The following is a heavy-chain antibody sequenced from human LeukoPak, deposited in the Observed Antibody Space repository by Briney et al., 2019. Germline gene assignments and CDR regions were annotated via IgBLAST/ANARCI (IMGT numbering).Heavy chain of an antibody. D-gene: IGHD6-19*01. V-gene: IGHV3-49*04. CDR3: TRDMVAVAD. CDR1: GFNFGDYA. J-gene: IGHJ4*02. CDR2: IRSKAYCGTT. Sequence: GGSLRLSCTASGFNFGDYAMSWVRQAPGKGLEGVGFIRSKAYCGTTEYAASVKGTFTLSRDDSKSIAYLQMNSLKTEDTAVYYCTRDMVAVADWGQGTLVTVSP.